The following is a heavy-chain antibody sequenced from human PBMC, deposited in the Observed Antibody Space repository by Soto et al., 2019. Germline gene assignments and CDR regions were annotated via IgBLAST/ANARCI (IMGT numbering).Heavy chain of an antibody. V-gene: IGHV3-9*01. D-gene: IGHD3-16*01. CDR1: AFNIPDRA. Sequence: DVRLVESGGGSVQPGMSLRLSCVGSAFNIPDRAMHWVRQAPGKGLEWVSGIYWNSARIDYADSVKGRFTISGDNAKNALDPQMQSLRTEETALYYCIREMDAGGLDNWCPRTLGTVSS. CDR2: IYWNSARI. CDR3: IREMDAGGLDN. J-gene: IGHJ4*02.